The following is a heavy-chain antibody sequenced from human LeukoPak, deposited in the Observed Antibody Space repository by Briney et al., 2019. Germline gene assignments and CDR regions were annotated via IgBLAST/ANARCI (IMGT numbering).Heavy chain of an antibody. CDR3: AKDPYGDYVFDY. CDR1: GFTFSSSG. CDR2: IRYDGSNN. Sequence: PGESLRLSCAAPGFTFSSSGMHWVRQAPGKVLEWVAFIRYDGSNNYYADSVKGRFTISRDNSKNTLYLQMNSLRAEDTAVYYCAKDPYGDYVFDYWGQGTLVTVSS. V-gene: IGHV3-30*02. D-gene: IGHD4-17*01. J-gene: IGHJ4*02.